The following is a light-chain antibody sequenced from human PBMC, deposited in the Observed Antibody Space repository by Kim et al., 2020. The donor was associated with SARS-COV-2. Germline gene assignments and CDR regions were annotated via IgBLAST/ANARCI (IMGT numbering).Light chain of an antibody. CDR1: QTVSSK. CDR3: QQYHNWPPLT. J-gene: IGKJ4*01. V-gene: IGKV3-15*01. Sequence: EIVMTQSPATLSVSPGERATLACRASQTVSSKLAWYQQKPGQAPRLLIYDASTRATGIPARFSGSGSGTEFTLTISNLQSEDFAIYYCQQYHNWPPLTFGGGTKLEI. CDR2: DAS.